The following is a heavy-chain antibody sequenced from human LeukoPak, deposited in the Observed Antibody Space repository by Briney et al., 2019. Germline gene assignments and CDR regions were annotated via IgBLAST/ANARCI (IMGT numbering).Heavy chain of an antibody. CDR3: ARDFRGSSWYFDY. V-gene: IGHV3-74*01. CDR1: GFTFSSYA. J-gene: IGHJ4*02. D-gene: IGHD6-13*01. Sequence: GRSLRLSCAASGFTFSSYAMHWVRQAPGKGLVWVSRINTDGSSTSYADSVKGRFTISRDNAKNTLYLQMNSLRAEDTAVYYCARDFRGSSWYFDYWGQGTLVTVSS. CDR2: INTDGSST.